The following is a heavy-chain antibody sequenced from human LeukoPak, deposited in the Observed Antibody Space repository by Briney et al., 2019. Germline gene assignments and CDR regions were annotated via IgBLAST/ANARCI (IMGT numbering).Heavy chain of an antibody. J-gene: IGHJ4*02. Sequence: SETLSLTCTVSGDSISSYYWSWLRQPPGKGLEWIGYIYHSGSTNYNPSLKSRVTISADTSKDQFSLKLASVTAADTDVYYCATGYSSTWYHFDYWGQGTLVTVSS. V-gene: IGHV4-59*01. CDR1: GDSISSYY. D-gene: IGHD6-13*01. CDR2: IYHSGST. CDR3: ATGYSSTWYHFDY.